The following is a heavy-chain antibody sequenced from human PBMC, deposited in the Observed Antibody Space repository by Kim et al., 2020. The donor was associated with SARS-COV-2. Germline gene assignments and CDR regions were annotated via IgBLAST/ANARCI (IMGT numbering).Heavy chain of an antibody. J-gene: IGHJ6*04. CDR3: ARGSPVTTFYYYYGMDV. D-gene: IGHD4-17*01. Sequence: LKSRVTISVDTSKSQFSLKLSSVTAADTAVYYCARGSPVTTFYYYYGMDVWGKGTTVTVSS. V-gene: IGHV4-34*01.